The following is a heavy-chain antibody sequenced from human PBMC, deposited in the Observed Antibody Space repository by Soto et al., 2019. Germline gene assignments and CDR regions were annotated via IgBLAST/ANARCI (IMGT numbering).Heavy chain of an antibody. D-gene: IGHD6-19*01. V-gene: IGHV1-18*04. Sequence: GASVKVSCKASGYTFTSYGISWVRQAPGQGLEWMGWISAYNGNTNYAQKLQGRVTVTTDTSTSTAYMELRSLRSDDTAVYYCARFGSSGWYVVPYYYYYGMDVWGQGTTVTVS. J-gene: IGHJ6*02. CDR3: ARFGSSGWYVVPYYYYYGMDV. CDR2: ISAYNGNT. CDR1: GYTFTSYG.